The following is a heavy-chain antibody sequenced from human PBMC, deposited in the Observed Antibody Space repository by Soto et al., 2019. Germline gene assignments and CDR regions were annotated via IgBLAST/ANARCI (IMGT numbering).Heavy chain of an antibody. Sequence: QVQLVESGGGVVQPGRSLRLSCAASGFTFSSYGMHWVRQAPGKGLEWVALISYDGSNEDYADSVKGRFTISIDNSKKTLYLQMNSLRPEDTAVYYCAKDLEWLVLRYAMDVWGQGTTVTVSS. CDR2: ISYDGSNE. V-gene: IGHV3-30*18. J-gene: IGHJ6*02. CDR3: AKDLEWLVLRYAMDV. CDR1: GFTFSSYG. D-gene: IGHD6-19*01.